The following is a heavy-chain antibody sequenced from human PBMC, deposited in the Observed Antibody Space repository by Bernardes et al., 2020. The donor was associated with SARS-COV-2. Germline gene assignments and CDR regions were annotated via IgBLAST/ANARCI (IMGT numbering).Heavy chain of an antibody. Sequence: GGSLRLSCAASGFTFSNDWMSWVRQAPGKGLEWVGRIKSKTNGGTTDYAAPVKGRFTISRDDSKNTLYLQMNSLKTEDTAVYYCTTDPSLTIFGVVKLMATRDYWGQGNLVTVSA. CDR3: TTDPSLTIFGVVKLMATRDY. V-gene: IGHV3-15*01. CDR1: GFTFSNDW. CDR2: IKSKTNGGTT. D-gene: IGHD3-3*01. J-gene: IGHJ4*02.